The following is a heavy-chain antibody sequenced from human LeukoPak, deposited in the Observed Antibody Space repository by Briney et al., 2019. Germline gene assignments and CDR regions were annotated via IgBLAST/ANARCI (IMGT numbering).Heavy chain of an antibody. J-gene: IGHJ4*02. D-gene: IGHD5/OR15-5a*01. CDR1: GYTLSDLS. CDR3: AAGGVYDLFDY. CDR2: FDPGDGET. Sequence: ASVKVSCKVSGYTLSDLSMHWVRQAPGKGLEWMGGFDPGDGETIYTQKFQGRVTMTEDTSTDTAYMALSSLRSEDTAVYYCAAGGVYDLFDYWGQGTLVTVSS. V-gene: IGHV1-24*01.